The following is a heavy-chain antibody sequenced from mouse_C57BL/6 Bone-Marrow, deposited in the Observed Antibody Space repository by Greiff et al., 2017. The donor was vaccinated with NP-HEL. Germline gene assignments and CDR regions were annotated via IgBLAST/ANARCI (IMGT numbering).Heavy chain of an antibody. Sequence: VQLQQSGAELVRPGTSVKVSCKASGYAFTNYLIEWVKQRPGQGLEWIGVINPGSGGTNYNEKFKGKATLTADKSSSTAYMQLSSLTSEDSAVYFCARNYYVCPAWFAYWGQGTLVTVSA. J-gene: IGHJ3*01. CDR1: GYAFTNYL. CDR3: ARNYYVCPAWFAY. CDR2: INPGSGGT. D-gene: IGHD1-1*01. V-gene: IGHV1-54*01.